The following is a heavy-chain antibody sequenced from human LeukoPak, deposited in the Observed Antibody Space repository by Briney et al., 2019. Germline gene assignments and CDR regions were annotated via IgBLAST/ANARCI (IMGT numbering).Heavy chain of an antibody. CDR3: ARGGLEPVDY. Sequence: AGGSLRLSGAASGFTCSTYWMHWVRQAPGKGLVWVSSINPDESSTSYTDCVKCRFTISRDTAKNTLYLQLSSLRDGDTAVYYCARGGLEPVDYWGQGTLVTVSS. J-gene: IGHJ4*02. V-gene: IGHV3-74*01. CDR2: INPDESST. CDR1: GFTCSTYW. D-gene: IGHD1-1*01.